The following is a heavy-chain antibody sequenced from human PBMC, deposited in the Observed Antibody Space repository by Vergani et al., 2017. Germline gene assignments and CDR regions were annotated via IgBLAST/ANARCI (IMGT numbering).Heavy chain of an antibody. CDR3: ARGLGTIFGVVIMGDAFDI. D-gene: IGHD3-3*01. CDR2: INHSGST. CDR1: GGSFSGYY. Sequence: QVQLQQWGAGLLKPSETLSLTCAVYGGSFSGYYWSWIRQPPGKGLEWIGEINHSGSTNYNPSLKSRVTISVDTSKNQFSLKLSSVTAADTAVYYCARGLGTIFGVVIMGDAFDIWGKG. V-gene: IGHV4-34*01. J-gene: IGHJ3*02.